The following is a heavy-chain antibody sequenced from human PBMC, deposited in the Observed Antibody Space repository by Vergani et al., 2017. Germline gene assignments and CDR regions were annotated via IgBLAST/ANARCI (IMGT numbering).Heavy chain of an antibody. J-gene: IGHJ6*02. D-gene: IGHD2-15*01. V-gene: IGHV1-69*01. CDR3: AREMDCSCGSCYRPGPPNYYYGMDV. CDR1: GGTFSSYA. CDR2: IIPIFGTA. Sequence: QVQLVQSGAEVKKPGSSVKVSCKASGGTFSSYAISWVRQAPGQGLEWMGGIIPIFGTANYAQKFQGRVKITADESKSTAYMELSSLRSEYTAVYYCAREMDCSCGSCYRPGPPNYYYGMDVWGQGTTVTVSS.